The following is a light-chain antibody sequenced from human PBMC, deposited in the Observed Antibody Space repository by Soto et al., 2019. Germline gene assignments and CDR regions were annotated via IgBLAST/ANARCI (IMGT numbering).Light chain of an antibody. CDR2: MAS. J-gene: IGKJ1*01. CDR3: QQYNSYPWT. CDR1: QSISSW. V-gene: IGKV1-5*03. Sequence: DIQMTQSPSTLSASVGDRVTITCRASQSISSWLAWYQQKPGTAPKLLIYMASTLESGVPSRFSGSGSGTEFTLTISSLQPDDFATYYCQQYNSYPWTFGQGTKVEIK.